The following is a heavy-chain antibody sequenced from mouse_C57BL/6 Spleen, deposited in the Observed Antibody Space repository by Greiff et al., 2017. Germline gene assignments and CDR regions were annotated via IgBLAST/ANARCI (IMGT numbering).Heavy chain of an antibody. CDR3: ARGRDGPASYAMDY. V-gene: IGHV5-17*01. Sequence: DVMLVESGGGLVKPGGSLKLSCAASGFTFSDYGMHWVRQAPEKGLEWVAYISSGSSNIYYADTVKGRFTISRDNAKNTLFLQMTSLRSEDTAMYYCARGRDGPASYAMDYWGQGTSVTVSS. J-gene: IGHJ4*01. CDR2: ISSGSSNI. D-gene: IGHD2-3*01. CDR1: GFTFSDYG.